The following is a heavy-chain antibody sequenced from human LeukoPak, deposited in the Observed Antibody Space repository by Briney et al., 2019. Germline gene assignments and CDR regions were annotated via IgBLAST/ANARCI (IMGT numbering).Heavy chain of an antibody. J-gene: IGHJ3*02. V-gene: IGHV4-61*05. D-gene: IGHD4-23*01. Sequence: PSETLSLTCTVSGGSTSSSSYCGGWIRQPPGKGLEWIGYVFYSGDTNYNPSLKSRVTISVDTSKNQFSLKLSSVTAADTGVYYCARSIGTGTVAAFDIWGQGTVVTVSS. CDR3: ARSIGTGTVAAFDI. CDR1: GGSTSSSSYC. CDR2: VFYSGDT.